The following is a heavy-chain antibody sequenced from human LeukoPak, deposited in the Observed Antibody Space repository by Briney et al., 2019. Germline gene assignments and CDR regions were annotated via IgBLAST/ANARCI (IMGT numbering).Heavy chain of an antibody. Sequence: GGSLRLSCAASGFTFSSYWMSWIRQAPGKGLEWVANINQNGNEKYYVDSAKGRFTVSRDNARKSLYLQMNSLRVEDTAVYFCARDDLVVGRYDYVEYWGQGTLVTVSS. CDR3: ARDDLVVGRYDYVEY. V-gene: IGHV3-7*01. CDR1: GFTFSSYW. CDR2: INQNGNEK. D-gene: IGHD2-2*01. J-gene: IGHJ4*02.